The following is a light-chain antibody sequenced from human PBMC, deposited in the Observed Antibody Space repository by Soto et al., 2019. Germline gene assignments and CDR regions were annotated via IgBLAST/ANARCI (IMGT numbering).Light chain of an antibody. CDR1: QSVRSSY. V-gene: IGKV3-20*01. CDR2: AAS. Sequence: DIVLTQSPGTLSLSPGDRATLSCRASQSVRSSYLAWYQQTPGQTPRLLIYAASSRATGIPDRFSGSGSGTDFTLTISSLQSEDFAVYYCQQYNNWPLITFGQGTRLEIK. J-gene: IGKJ5*01. CDR3: QQYNNWPLIT.